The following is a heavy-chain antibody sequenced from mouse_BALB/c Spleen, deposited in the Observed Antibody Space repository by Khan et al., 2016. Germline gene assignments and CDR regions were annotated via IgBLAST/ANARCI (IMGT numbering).Heavy chain of an antibody. Sequence: QVQLQQSGAELVRPGASVTLSCKASGYTFTDYEMHWVKQTPVHGLEWIRAIDPETGGTAYNQTFKGKATLTADKSSSPAYMELRSLTSEDSAIDYCTRRFAYWGQGTLVTVSA. CDR1: GYTFTDYE. V-gene: IGHV1-15*01. J-gene: IGHJ3*01. CDR3: TRRFAY. CDR2: IDPETGGT.